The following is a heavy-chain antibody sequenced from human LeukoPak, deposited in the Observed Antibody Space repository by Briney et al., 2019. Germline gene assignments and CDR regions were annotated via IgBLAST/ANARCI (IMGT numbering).Heavy chain of an antibody. CDR1: GYTFTSYD. J-gene: IGHJ4*02. V-gene: IGHV1-8*01. CDR3: ARAPAHSMTTVTTPDY. CDR2: MNPNSGNT. Sequence: ASVKVSCKASGYTFTSYDINWVRQATGQGVEWMGWMNPNSGNTGYAQKFQGRVTMTKNTSISTAYMELSSLRSEDTAVYYCARAPAHSMTTVTTPDYWGQGTLVTVSS. D-gene: IGHD4-17*01.